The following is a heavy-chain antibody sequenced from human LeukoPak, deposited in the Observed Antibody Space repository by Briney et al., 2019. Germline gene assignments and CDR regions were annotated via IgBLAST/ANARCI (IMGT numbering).Heavy chain of an antibody. D-gene: IGHD1-26*01. CDR2: ISWNGGSI. V-gene: IGHV3-9*01. J-gene: IGHJ4*02. CDR3: AKGTGRYWTFFDS. CDR1: GFTFDEYA. Sequence: GGSLRLSCAASGFTFDEYAMHWLRQGPGKGLEWVSGISWNGGSIDYVDSVKGRLTISRDNAKNSLYLQMNSLRPEDTALYYCAKGTGRYWTFFDSWGQGTHVVVSS.